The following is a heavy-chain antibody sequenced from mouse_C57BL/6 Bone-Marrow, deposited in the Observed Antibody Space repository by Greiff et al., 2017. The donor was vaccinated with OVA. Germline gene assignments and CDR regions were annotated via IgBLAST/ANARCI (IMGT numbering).Heavy chain of an antibody. CDR1: GYTFTSYW. Sequence: QVQLQQPGAELVKPGASVKLSCKASGYTFTSYWMHWVKQRPGQGLEWIGMIHPNSGSTNYNEKFKSKATLTVDKSSSTAYMQLSSLTSEDSAVYYCASGRSPYDGYYYWYFDVWGTGTTVTVAS. CDR3: ASGRSPYDGYYYWYFDV. CDR2: IHPNSGST. V-gene: IGHV1-64*01. J-gene: IGHJ1*03. D-gene: IGHD2-3*01.